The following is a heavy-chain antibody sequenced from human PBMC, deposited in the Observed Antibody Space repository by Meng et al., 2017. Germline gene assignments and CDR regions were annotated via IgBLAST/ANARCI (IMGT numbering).Heavy chain of an antibody. V-gene: IGHV1-69*13. CDR2: IIPIFGTA. Sequence: SVKVSCKASGGTFSSYAISWVRQAPGQGLEWMGGIIPIFGTANYAQKFQGRVTITADESTSTAYMELSSLRSEDTAVYYCASQKNTYYDYVWGSYRTFGFDYWGQGTLVTVSS. D-gene: IGHD3-16*02. J-gene: IGHJ4*02. CDR3: ASQKNTYYDYVWGSYRTFGFDY. CDR1: GGTFSSYA.